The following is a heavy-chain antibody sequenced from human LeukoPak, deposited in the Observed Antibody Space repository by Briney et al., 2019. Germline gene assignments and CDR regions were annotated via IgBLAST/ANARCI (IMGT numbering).Heavy chain of an antibody. Sequence: ASVKVSCKVSGYTLTELSMHWVRQAPGKGLEWMGGFDPEDGEAIYARKFQGRVTMTEDTSTDTAYMELSGLRSEDTAVYYCATDRSFPLAWFDPWGQGTLVTVSS. V-gene: IGHV1-24*01. CDR3: ATDRSFPLAWFDP. CDR1: GYTLTELS. J-gene: IGHJ5*02. D-gene: IGHD2-15*01. CDR2: FDPEDGEA.